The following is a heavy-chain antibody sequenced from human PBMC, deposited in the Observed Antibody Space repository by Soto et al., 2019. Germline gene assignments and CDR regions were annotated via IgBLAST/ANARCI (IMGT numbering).Heavy chain of an antibody. D-gene: IGHD4-17*01. Sequence: QVQLVQSGAEVKKPGSSVKVSCKASGGTFSSYVISWVRQAPGQGLEWMGGIIPIFGTANYAQKFQGRVTITADESTSTAYRELSSLRSEDTAVYYWARGEGVYAVTPKNGMDVWGQGTTVTVSS. CDR3: ARGEGVYAVTPKNGMDV. J-gene: IGHJ6*02. CDR2: IIPIFGTA. CDR1: GGTFSSYV. V-gene: IGHV1-69*01.